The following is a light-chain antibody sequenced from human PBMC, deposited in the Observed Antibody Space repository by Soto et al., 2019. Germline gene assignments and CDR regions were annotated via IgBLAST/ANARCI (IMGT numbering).Light chain of an antibody. CDR1: SSDIATSDY. Sequence: QSALTQPASVSGSPGQSITISCTGTSSDIATSDYVSWFQHHPGEAPKIILYDVNNRPSGVSDRFSGSKSGNTASLTISGLQAEVEAEYYCSSFTASDALVFGGGTKLTVL. J-gene: IGLJ2*01. CDR2: DVN. V-gene: IGLV2-14*03. CDR3: SSFTASDALV.